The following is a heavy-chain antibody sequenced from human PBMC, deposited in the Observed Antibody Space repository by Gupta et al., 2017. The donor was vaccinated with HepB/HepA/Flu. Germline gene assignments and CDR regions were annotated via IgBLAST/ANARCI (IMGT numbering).Heavy chain of an antibody. CDR1: AYSFTGYY. CDR2: INCNAGDT. V-gene: IGHV1-2*02. J-gene: IGHJ5*02. CDR3: ARDSRKNWFDP. Sequence: QVQLVQSGDEVKKPGASVKVSCRASAYSFTGYYIHWVRRAPGQGYEWMGWINCNAGDTRYAQKFQDRVTMTRDTSTNTVYMELTSLRVDDTARYFCARDSRKNWFDPWGQGTLVTISS.